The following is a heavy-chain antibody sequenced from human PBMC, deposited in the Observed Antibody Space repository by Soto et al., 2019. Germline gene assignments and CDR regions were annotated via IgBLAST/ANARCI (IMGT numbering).Heavy chain of an antibody. V-gene: IGHV3-30*18. CDR2: ISYDGSNK. D-gene: IGHD3-22*01. J-gene: IGHJ4*02. CDR1: GFTFSSYG. Sequence: PGGSLRLSCAASGFTFSSYGMHWVRQAPGKGLEWVAVISYDGSNKYYADSVKGRFTISRDNSKNTLYLQMNSLRAEDTAVYYCAKSPFGQPYDTRGEFDYWGQGTLVTVSS. CDR3: AKSPFGQPYDTRGEFDY.